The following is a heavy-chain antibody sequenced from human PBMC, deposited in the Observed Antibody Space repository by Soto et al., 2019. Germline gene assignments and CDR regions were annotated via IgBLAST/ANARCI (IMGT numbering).Heavy chain of an antibody. V-gene: IGHV1-69*01. CDR2: IIPIFGTA. Sequence: QVQLVQSGAEVKKPGYSVKVSCKASGGTFSSYAISWVRQAPGQGLEWMGGIIPIFGTANYAQKFQGRVTITADESTSTAYMELSCLRSADTAVYYCASHPKGYNWKGEDYWGQETLVTVSS. D-gene: IGHD1-1*01. CDR1: GGTFSSYA. J-gene: IGHJ4*02. CDR3: ASHPKGYNWKGEDY.